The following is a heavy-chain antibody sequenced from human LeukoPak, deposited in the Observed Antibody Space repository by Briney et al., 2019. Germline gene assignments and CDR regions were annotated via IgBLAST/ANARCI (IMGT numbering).Heavy chain of an antibody. Sequence: GGSLRLSCAASGFTFSSYAMSWVRQAPGKGLEWVSAISGSGGSTYYADSVKGRFTISRDNSKNTLYLQMNSLRAEDTAVYYCAKDQGHGDYPSCFDYWGQGTLVTVSS. V-gene: IGHV3-23*01. CDR1: GFTFSSYA. CDR3: AKDQGHGDYPSCFDY. J-gene: IGHJ4*02. CDR2: ISGSGGST. D-gene: IGHD4-17*01.